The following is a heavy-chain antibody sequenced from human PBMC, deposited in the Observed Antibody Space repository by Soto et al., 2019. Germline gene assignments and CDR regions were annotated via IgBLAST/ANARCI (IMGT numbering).Heavy chain of an antibody. V-gene: IGHV4-59*08. J-gene: IGHJ6*03. CDR3: ARGPYYDLIWNYYYMDV. D-gene: IGHD3-16*01. Sequence: QVQLQESGPGLVKPSETLSLSCSVSGGSISSHYWSWVRQTPGKGLEWIGYMYYSGSTNYNPSLKSRLTISVDTSKDHFSLRLTSVTAADTAVYYCARGPYYDLIWNYYYMDVWGKGTTVTVSS. CDR1: GGSISSHY. CDR2: MYYSGST.